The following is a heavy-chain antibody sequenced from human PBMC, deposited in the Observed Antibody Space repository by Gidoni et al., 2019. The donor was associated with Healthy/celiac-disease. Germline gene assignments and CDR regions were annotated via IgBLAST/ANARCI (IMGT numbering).Heavy chain of an antibody. CDR3: TRWNYDILTGYYTARGAFDY. CDR2: IRSKAYGGTT. D-gene: IGHD3-9*01. V-gene: IGHV3-49*04. Sequence: EVQLVESGGGLVQPGRSLRLSCTASGFTFGDYAMSWVRQAPGKGLEWVGFIRSKAYGGTTEYAASVKGRFTISRDDSKSIAYLQMNSLKTEDTAVYYCTRWNYDILTGYYTARGAFDYWGQGTLVTVSS. J-gene: IGHJ4*02. CDR1: GFTFGDYA.